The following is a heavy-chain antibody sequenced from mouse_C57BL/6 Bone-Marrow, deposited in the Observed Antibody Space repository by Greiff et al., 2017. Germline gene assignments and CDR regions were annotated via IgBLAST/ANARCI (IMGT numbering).Heavy chain of an antibody. CDR1: GFTFSDYG. V-gene: IGHV5-17*01. D-gene: IGHD1-1*01. CDR2: ICSGSSTI. CDR3: ARNYYGGY. J-gene: IGHJ2*01. Sequence: EVKLLEPGGGLVKPGGSLKLSCAASGFTFSDYGMHWVSQAPEKGLEWVAYICSGSSTIYYADTVKGRFTISRDNAKNTLFLQMTSLRSADTAMYYCARNYYGGYWGQGTTLSVSS.